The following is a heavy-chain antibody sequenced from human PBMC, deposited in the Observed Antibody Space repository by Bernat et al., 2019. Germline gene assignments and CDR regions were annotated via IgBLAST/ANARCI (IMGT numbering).Heavy chain of an antibody. J-gene: IGHJ2*01. D-gene: IGHD4-23*01. CDR3: AGTTVVTPNWYFDL. CDR2: IYYSGST. Sequence: QLQLQESGPGLVKPSETLSLTCTVSGGSISSSSYYWGWIRQPPGKGLEWIGSIYYSGSTYYNPSLKSRVTISVDTSKNQFSLKLSSVTAADTAVYYCAGTTVVTPNWYFDLWGRGTLVTVSS. CDR1: GGSISSSSYY. V-gene: IGHV4-39*01.